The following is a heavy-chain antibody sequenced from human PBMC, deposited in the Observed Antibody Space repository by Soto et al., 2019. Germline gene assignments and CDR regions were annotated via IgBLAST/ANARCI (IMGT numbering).Heavy chain of an antibody. Sequence: ASETLSLTCSVSGGSISSSNYYWAWIRQPPGKGLEWIGSIYYIGNTYYNPSLKSRVTMSVDTSKNQFSLKVTSVTAADTAIYYCAREDRTNGYNYDYWGQGTLVTVSS. CDR2: IYYIGNT. J-gene: IGHJ4*02. CDR1: GGSISSSNYY. CDR3: AREDRTNGYNYDY. D-gene: IGHD1-1*01. V-gene: IGHV4-39*01.